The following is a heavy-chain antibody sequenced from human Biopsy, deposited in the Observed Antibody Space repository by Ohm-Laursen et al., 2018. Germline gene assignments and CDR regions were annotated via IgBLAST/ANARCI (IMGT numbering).Heavy chain of an antibody. CDR2: ISYNERT. D-gene: IGHD3-9*01. Sequence: TLSLTCSVSGASVKTSGYFWAWIRQRPGKGLEWIGYISYNERTHYNPSLTSRLAISFDTSNNRISLQLRSVSVAETAVYYCVREPKTGTAEAWYFDLWARGSPVTVPS. CDR3: VREPKTGTAEAWYFDL. J-gene: IGHJ2*01. CDR1: GASVKTSGYF. V-gene: IGHV4-31*03.